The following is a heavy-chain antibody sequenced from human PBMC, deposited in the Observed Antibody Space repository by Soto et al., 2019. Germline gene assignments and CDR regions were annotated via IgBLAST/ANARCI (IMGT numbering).Heavy chain of an antibody. V-gene: IGHV1-69*12. CDR1: GGTFNNYA. Sequence: QVQLVQSGAEVKKPESSVRVSCKASGGTFNNYAITWVRQAPGQGLEWMGGTIPMFGTTNYAEKFQGRVTITAAESTNTAYMELSRLRSEDTAGYYCTRCGIRYHSIGFALGIDGMDVWGQGTTVIVSS. D-gene: IGHD3-22*01. CDR3: TRCGIRYHSIGFALGIDGMDV. J-gene: IGHJ6*02. CDR2: TIPMFGTT.